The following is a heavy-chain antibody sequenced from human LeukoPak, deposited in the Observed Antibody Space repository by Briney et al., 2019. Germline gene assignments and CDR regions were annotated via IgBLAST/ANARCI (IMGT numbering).Heavy chain of an antibody. Sequence: ASVKVSCKASGYTFTNYDINWVRQAPGQGLEWMGWISAYNGNTKYAQKLQGRVTMTTDTSTSTAYMELSSLRSEDTAVYYCAREVEVGPFDYWGQGTLVTVSS. CDR3: AREVEVGPFDY. J-gene: IGHJ4*02. V-gene: IGHV1-18*01. CDR1: GYTFTNYD. D-gene: IGHD1-26*01. CDR2: ISAYNGNT.